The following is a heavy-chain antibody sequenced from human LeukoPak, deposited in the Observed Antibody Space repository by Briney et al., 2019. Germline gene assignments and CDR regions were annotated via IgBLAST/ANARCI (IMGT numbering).Heavy chain of an antibody. V-gene: IGHV3-21*01. D-gene: IGHD3-3*01. CDR3: ARGLDDFWSGLFHY. Sequence: PGGYLRLSCAASGFTFSSYSRNWLRQAPGKGLEWVSFISSSSSYIYYADSVKGRFTISRDNAKNSLYLQMNSLRAEVTAVDYCARGLDDFWSGLFHYWGQGTLVTVSS. J-gene: IGHJ4*02. CDR2: ISSSSSYI. CDR1: GFTFSSYS.